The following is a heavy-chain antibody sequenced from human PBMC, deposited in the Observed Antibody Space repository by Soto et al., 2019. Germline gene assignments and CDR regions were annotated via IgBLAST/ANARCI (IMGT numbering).Heavy chain of an antibody. D-gene: IGHD6-13*01. CDR2: MNPNSGNT. CDR3: ALKPYRSSGPWFGP. V-gene: IGHV1-8*01. CDR1: GYTFTSYD. J-gene: IGHJ5*02. Sequence: GSVKLSCKASGYTFTSYDINWVRQATGQGLEWMGWMNPNSGNTGYAQKFQCRVTMTRNSSLSTAYMELSSLRSEHTAVYYCALKPYRSSGPWFGPWGQGTLVTVSS.